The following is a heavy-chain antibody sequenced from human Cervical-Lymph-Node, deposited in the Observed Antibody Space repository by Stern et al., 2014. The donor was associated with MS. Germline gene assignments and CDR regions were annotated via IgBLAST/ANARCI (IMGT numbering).Heavy chain of an antibody. CDR3: ARDGMSGYFFAY. J-gene: IGHJ4*02. V-gene: IGHV4-31*03. Sequence: VQLVESGPGLVGPSQTLSLTCTVSGTSISSGSYYWSWIRQHPGKGLEWIGYIFSSGSTYYNPSLKSRITISIDRSENQFSLKLRSVTAADTAVYYCARDGMSGYFFAYWGQGALVTVSS. CDR1: GTSISSGSYY. CDR2: IFSSGST. D-gene: IGHD1-1*01.